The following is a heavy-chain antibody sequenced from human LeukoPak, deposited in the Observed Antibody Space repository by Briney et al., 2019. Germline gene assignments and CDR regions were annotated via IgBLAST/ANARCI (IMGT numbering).Heavy chain of an antibody. CDR2: INHSGST. D-gene: IGHD6-19*01. V-gene: IGHV4-34*01. Sequence: SETLSLTCAVYGGSFSGYYWSWIRQPPGKGLEWIGEINHSGSTNYNPSLKSRLTISVDTSKNQFSLKLSSVTAADTAVYYCAKVGYSSGWYYFDYWGQGTLLTVSS. CDR1: GGSFSGYY. J-gene: IGHJ4*02. CDR3: AKVGYSSGWYYFDY.